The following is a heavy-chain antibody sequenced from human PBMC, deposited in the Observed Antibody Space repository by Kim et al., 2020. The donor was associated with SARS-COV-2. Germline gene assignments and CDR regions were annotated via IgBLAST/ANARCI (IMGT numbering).Heavy chain of an antibody. CDR3: VRGAPHLGESRWWFGP. V-gene: IGHV4-34*01. D-gene: IGHD3-16*02. CDR2: ITHTGTT. CDR1: SGSFSDYY. Sequence: SETLSLTCAVYSGSFSDYYWNWVLQAPGKGLEWIGEITHTGTTAHNVSLKSRVAILVDTSKNQFSLKVRAVTAADTGKYFCVRGAPHLGESRWWFGP. J-gene: IGHJ5*02.